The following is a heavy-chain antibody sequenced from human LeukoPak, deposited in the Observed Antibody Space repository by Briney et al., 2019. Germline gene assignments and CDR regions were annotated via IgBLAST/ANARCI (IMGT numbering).Heavy chain of an antibody. CDR1: GYTFTSYY. J-gene: IGHJ6*02. V-gene: IGHV1-46*01. Sequence: ASVKVSCKASGYTFTSYYMHWVRQAPGQGLEWMGIINPSGGSTSYAQKFQGRVTMTRDTSTSTVYMELSSLRSEDTAVYDCASGPGIAVAGTPYYGMDVWGQGATVTVSS. CDR3: ASGPGIAVAGTPYYGMDV. CDR2: INPSGGST. D-gene: IGHD6-19*01.